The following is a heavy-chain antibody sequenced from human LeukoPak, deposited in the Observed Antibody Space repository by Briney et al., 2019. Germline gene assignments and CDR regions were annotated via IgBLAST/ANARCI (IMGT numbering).Heavy chain of an antibody. CDR1: GGSISSGGYY. CDR3: ASWSRYYDILTGYSH. Sequence: PSETLSLTCTVSGGSISSGGYYWSWIRQHPGKGLEWIGYIYYSGSTYYNPSLRSRVTISVDTSKNQFSLKLSSVTAADTAVYYCASWSRYYDILTGYSHWGQGTLVTVSS. V-gene: IGHV4-31*03. J-gene: IGHJ4*02. D-gene: IGHD3-9*01. CDR2: IYYSGST.